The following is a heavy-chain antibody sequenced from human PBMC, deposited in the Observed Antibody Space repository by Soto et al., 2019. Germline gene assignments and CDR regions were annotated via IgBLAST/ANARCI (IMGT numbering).Heavy chain of an antibody. V-gene: IGHV3-73*02. CDR3: ISHSHEDRIRT. D-gene: IGHD2-15*01. J-gene: IGHJ4*02. CDR1: GFTFSGSA. Sequence: EVQLVESGGGLVQPGGSLTLSCAASGFTFSGSAMHWVRQASGKGLEWVGRIRNKANSYATAYAASVRVRFTISRDGSKNTAFLQMNSQNTEDTAVYYCISHSHEDRIRTWCQGTRVTVSS. CDR2: IRNKANSYAT.